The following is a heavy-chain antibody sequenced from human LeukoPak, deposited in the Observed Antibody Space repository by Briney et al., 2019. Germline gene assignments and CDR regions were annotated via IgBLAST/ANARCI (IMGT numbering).Heavy chain of an antibody. CDR2: IQQHGSET. V-gene: IGHV3-7*01. D-gene: IGHD2-2*01. CDR1: GFSFSSHW. CDR3: AKGEYQLLWEVNVHNWFDP. J-gene: IGHJ5*02. Sequence: GGSLRLSCAGSGFSFSSHWMSWVRQAPGKGLEWVANIQQHGSETYYGDSVKGRFTISRDNSKNTLYLQMNSLRAEDTAVYYCAKGEYQLLWEVNVHNWFDPWGQGTLVTVSS.